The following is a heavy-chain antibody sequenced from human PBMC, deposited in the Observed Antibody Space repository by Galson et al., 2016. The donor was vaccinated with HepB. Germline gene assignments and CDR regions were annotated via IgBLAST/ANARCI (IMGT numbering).Heavy chain of an antibody. J-gene: IGHJ4*02. CDR2: ISDGSSYI. CDR1: GFTFSSYD. Sequence: SLRLSCAASGFTFSSYDMYWVRQAPGKGLEWVSFISDGSSYIYYADSVKGRFTISRDNAKNSLYLQMTSLRAEDTALYNCARGAKSSGWSFYFDYWGQGTRVTVSS. V-gene: IGHV3-21*01. CDR3: ARGAKSSGWSFYFDY. D-gene: IGHD6-19*01.